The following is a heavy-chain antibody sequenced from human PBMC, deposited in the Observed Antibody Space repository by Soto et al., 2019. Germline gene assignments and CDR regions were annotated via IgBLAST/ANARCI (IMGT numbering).Heavy chain of an antibody. CDR2: INPSGDST. CDR1: GYTFTAYH. J-gene: IGHJ4*02. V-gene: IGHV1-46*01. Sequence: QVQLVQSGAEVKKPGASVKVSCKASGYTFTAYHMHWVRQAPGQGLEWMAMINPSGDSTSYAQKFQGRVTMTTDTSTSTVYMELSSLRSEDTAVYYCAREGEFYFDRSAYYFVYWGQGTLVTVSS. CDR3: AREGEFYFDRSAYYFVY. D-gene: IGHD3-22*01.